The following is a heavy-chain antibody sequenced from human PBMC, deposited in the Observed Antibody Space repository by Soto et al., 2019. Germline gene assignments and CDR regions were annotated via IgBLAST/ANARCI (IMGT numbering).Heavy chain of an antibody. CDR3: TRDASRDSSARGWFDP. J-gene: IGHJ5*02. CDR2: ISINSAYI. D-gene: IGHD6-13*01. CDR1: GFTFRSFT. Sequence: GGSLRLSCAASGFTFRSFTMNWVRQAPGKGLEWVSTISINSAYIYYTDALRGRFTISRDNAKNSLHLQMNSLRAEDTAVYYCTRDASRDSSARGWFDPWGPGTLVTVSS. V-gene: IGHV3-21*01.